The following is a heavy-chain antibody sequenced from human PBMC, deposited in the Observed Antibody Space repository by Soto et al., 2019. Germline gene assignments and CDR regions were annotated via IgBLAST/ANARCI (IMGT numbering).Heavy chain of an antibody. Sequence: HVALKESGPVLVKPTETLTLTCTVSGFSLSNGKVGVSWIRQPPGKALEWLAHIFSNDEKSYRTSLKSSLTISEDTSKSQVVLTMTNVDPVDTATYYCARILFGRSVAGGYFYMDVRGKGTTVTVSS. J-gene: IGHJ6*03. CDR2: IFSNDEK. D-gene: IGHD6-19*01. V-gene: IGHV2-26*01. CDR1: GFSLSNGKVG. CDR3: ARILFGRSVAGGYFYMDV.